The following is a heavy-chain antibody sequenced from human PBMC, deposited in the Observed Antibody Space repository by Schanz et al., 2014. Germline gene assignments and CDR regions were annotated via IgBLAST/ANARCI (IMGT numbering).Heavy chain of an antibody. V-gene: IGHV3-23*01. J-gene: IGHJ4*02. CDR2: ISDSGDST. CDR3: AKVAPAATYLDS. D-gene: IGHD2-2*01. Sequence: EVQLLESGGGLVQPGGSLRLSCAGSGFTFSNHALSWVRQAPGKGLEWVSDISDSGDSTHYADSVKGRFTISRDNAKNSLFLQMNSLSAEDTAVYYCAKVAPAATYLDSWGLGTLVTVSS. CDR1: GFTFSNHA.